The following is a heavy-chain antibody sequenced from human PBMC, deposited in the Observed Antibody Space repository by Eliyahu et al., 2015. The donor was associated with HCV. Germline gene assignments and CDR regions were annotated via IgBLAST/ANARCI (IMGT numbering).Heavy chain of an antibody. V-gene: IGHV2-26*01. Sequence: QVTLKESGPVLVKPTETLTLTCTVSGSSLXNARMGVSWIRXPPGKALEWLAHIFSDDEKFYSTSLRSRLTISKDTSKRLVVLTMTNMDPVDTGTYYCTQATTVFGVVTQLVWGQGALVTVSS. CDR3: TQATTVFGVVTQLV. CDR2: IFSDDEK. J-gene: IGHJ4*02. CDR1: GSSLXNARMG. D-gene: IGHD3-3*01.